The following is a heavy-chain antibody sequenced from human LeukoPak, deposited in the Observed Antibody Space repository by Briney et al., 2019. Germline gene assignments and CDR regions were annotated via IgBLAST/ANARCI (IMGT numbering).Heavy chain of an antibody. D-gene: IGHD4-23*01. CDR3: ARVDYGGKGVFDY. Sequence: PSETLSLTCTVSGGSISSGDYYWSWIRQPPGKGLEWIGYIYYSGSTYYNPSLKSRVTISVDTSKNQFSLKLSSVTAADTAVYYCARVDYGGKGVFDYWGQGTLVTVSS. CDR2: IYYSGST. CDR1: GGSISSGDYY. V-gene: IGHV4-30-4*08. J-gene: IGHJ4*02.